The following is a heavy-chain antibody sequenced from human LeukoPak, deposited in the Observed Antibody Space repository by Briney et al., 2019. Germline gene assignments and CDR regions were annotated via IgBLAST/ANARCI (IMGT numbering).Heavy chain of an antibody. CDR2: IYYSGST. CDR1: GGSISSYY. D-gene: IGHD3-10*01. J-gene: IGHJ4*02. V-gene: IGHV4-59*01. Sequence: KTSETLSLTCAVSGGSISSYYWSWIRQPPGKGLEWIGYIYYSGSTDYNPSLKSRVTISVDTSKNQFSLKLSSVTAADTAVYYCARSRVRGVIGGYWGQGTLVTVSS. CDR3: ARSRVRGVIGGY.